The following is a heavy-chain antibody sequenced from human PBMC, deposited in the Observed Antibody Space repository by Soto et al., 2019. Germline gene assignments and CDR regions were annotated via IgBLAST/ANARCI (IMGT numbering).Heavy chain of an antibody. Sequence: SETLSLTCAVYGGSFSGYYWSWIRQPPGKGLEWIGEINHSGSTNYNPSLKSRVTISVDTSKNQFSLKLSSVTAADTAVYYCARGGGFDPWGQGTLVTVSS. CDR1: GGSFSGYY. J-gene: IGHJ5*02. CDR2: INHSGST. V-gene: IGHV4-34*01. CDR3: ARGGGFDP. D-gene: IGHD3-10*01.